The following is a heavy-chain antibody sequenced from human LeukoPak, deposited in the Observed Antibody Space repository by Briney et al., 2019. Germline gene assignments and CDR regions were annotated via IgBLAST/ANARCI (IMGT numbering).Heavy chain of an antibody. CDR1: GFTFNTYS. Sequence: GESLRLSCAASGFTFNTYSMNWVRQAPGKGLEWISSISVDSNYLYYVDSLRGRFTVSRDNTKNSLYLQMNRLRAEDTAVYYCARVHCSGGGCYQRNDGLEIWGQGTVVTASS. CDR2: ISVDSNYL. J-gene: IGHJ3*02. CDR3: ARVHCSGGGCYQRNDGLEI. D-gene: IGHD2-15*01. V-gene: IGHV3-21*01.